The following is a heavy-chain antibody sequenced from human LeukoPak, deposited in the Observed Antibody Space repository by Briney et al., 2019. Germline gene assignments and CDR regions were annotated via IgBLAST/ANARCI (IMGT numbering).Heavy chain of an antibody. J-gene: IGHJ6*03. D-gene: IGHD6-13*01. CDR3: ARGIAAAGRRYYYYYYMDV. V-gene: IGHV1-8*01. CDR1: GYTFTSYY. CDR2: MNPNSGNT. Sequence: ASVKVSCKASGYTFTSYYINWVRQATGQGLEWMGCMNPNSGNTGYAQKFQGRVTMTRNTSISTAYMELSSLRSEDTAVSYCARGIAAAGRRYYYYYYMDVWGKGTTVTVSS.